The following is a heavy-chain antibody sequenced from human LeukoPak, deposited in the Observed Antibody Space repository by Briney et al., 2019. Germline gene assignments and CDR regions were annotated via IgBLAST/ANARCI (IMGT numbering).Heavy chain of an antibody. CDR1: GFTFSRYW. J-gene: IGHJ4*02. Sequence: GGSLRLSCAASGFTFSRYWMSWVRQAPGKGLEWVANIKQDGGETYYVDSVKGRFTISRDNARNSLYLQMNSLRADDTAVYFCARDGAAAGTPLDYWGQGTLVTVSS. V-gene: IGHV3-7*01. CDR2: IKQDGGET. D-gene: IGHD6-13*01. CDR3: ARDGAAAGTPLDY.